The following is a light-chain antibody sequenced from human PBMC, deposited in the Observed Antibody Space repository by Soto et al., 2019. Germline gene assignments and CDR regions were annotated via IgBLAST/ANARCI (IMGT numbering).Light chain of an antibody. CDR3: QSYDSSIPVV. V-gene: IGLV6-57*04. Sequence: NFMLTQPHSVSESPGKTVTISCTRSSGSIASNYVQWYQQRPGSAPTTVIYEDNQRPSGVPDRFSGSIDSSSNPASLTISGLKTEDEADYYCQSYDSSIPVVFGGWTKVTVL. CDR1: SGSIASNY. J-gene: IGLJ2*01. CDR2: EDN.